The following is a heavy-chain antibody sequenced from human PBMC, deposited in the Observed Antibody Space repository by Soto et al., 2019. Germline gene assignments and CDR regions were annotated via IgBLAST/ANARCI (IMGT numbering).Heavy chain of an antibody. V-gene: IGHV5-10-1*01. CDR3: ASLYYYDSSGYYFLDY. CDR2: IDPSDSYT. Sequence: GESLKISCKGSGYSFTSYWISWVRQMPGKGLEWMGRIDPSDSYTNYSPSFQGHVTISADKSISTAYLQWSSLKASDAAMYYCASLYYYDSSGYYFLDYWGQGTLVTV. J-gene: IGHJ4*02. CDR1: GYSFTSYW. D-gene: IGHD3-22*01.